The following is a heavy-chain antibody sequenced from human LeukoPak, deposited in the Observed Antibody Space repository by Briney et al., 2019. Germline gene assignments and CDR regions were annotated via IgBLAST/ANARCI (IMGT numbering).Heavy chain of an antibody. J-gene: IGHJ4*02. CDR1: GITLSNDG. D-gene: IGHD3-22*01. CDR2: ISDSGGST. V-gene: IGHV3-23*01. CDR3: AKRGVVIRVILVGFHKEAYYFDS. Sequence: PGGSRRLSCAVSGITLSNDGMTWVRQAPGKWLEWVAGISDSGGSTNYADSVKGRFTISRDNPKNTLYLQMNSPRADDTAVYFCAKRGVVIRVILVGFHKEAYYFDSWGQGALVTVSS.